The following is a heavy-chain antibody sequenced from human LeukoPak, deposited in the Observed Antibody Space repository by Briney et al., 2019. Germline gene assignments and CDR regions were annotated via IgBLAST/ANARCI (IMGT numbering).Heavy chain of an antibody. CDR1: GFTFSYYA. V-gene: IGHV3-23*01. CDR3: AKAESTGWYFPFDL. Sequence: GGSLRLSCAASGFTFSYYAMSWVRQAPGKGLEWVSTISGSGGSTNYADSVKGRFTVSRDNSKNTLYLQMDSLRAEDTAAYYCAKAESTGWYFPFDLWGQGTVVTVSS. CDR2: ISGSGGST. J-gene: IGHJ3*01. D-gene: IGHD6-19*01.